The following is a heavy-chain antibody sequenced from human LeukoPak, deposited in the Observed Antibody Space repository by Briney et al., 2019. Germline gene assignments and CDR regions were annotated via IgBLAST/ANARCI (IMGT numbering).Heavy chain of an antibody. J-gene: IGHJ4*02. CDR1: GYTFTSYG. V-gene: IGHV1-18*01. CDR2: ISAYNGNT. D-gene: IGHD2-15*01. CDR3: AREGDCSGGSCYWETDY. Sequence: ASVKVSCKASGYTFTSYGISWVRHAPGQGLEWMGWISAYNGNTNYAQKLQGRVTMTTDTSTSTAYMELRSLRSDDTAVYYCAREGDCSGGSCYWETDYWGQGTLVTVSS.